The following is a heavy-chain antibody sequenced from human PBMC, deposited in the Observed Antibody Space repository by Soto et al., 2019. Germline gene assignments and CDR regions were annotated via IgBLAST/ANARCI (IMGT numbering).Heavy chain of an antibody. V-gene: IGHV4-59*01. J-gene: IGHJ5*02. CDR2: IYYTGST. D-gene: IGHD3-3*01. Sequence: SETLSLTCTVSGGSISSYHWSWIRQPPGKGLEWIGYIYYTGSTNYNPSLKSRVTISVDTSKNQFSLKLSAVTAADTAVYYCGREDYDSRFDPWGQGTLVTVPS. CDR3: GREDYDSRFDP. CDR1: GGSISSYH.